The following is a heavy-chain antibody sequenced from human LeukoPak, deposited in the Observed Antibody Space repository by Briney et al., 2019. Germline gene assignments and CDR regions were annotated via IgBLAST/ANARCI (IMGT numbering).Heavy chain of an antibody. CDR3: AREGDYGDYVAY. CDR2: IDCNTGTT. Sequence: GASVKVSCKASGYPFTGSYLRWVRQAPGQGLEWMGWIDCNTGTTHYEEKFEARVTMTRDTSISTVYIEVSGLIFDDTAVYFCAREGDYGDYVAYWGQGTLVTVSS. V-gene: IGHV1-2*02. J-gene: IGHJ4*02. CDR1: GYPFTGSY. D-gene: IGHD4-17*01.